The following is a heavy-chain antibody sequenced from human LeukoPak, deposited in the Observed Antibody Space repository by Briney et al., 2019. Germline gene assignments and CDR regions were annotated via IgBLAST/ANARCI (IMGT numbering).Heavy chain of an antibody. CDR1: GGSISSSSYY. V-gene: IGHV4-39*07. D-gene: IGHD6-13*01. Sequence: LSETLSLTCTVSGGSISSSSYYWGWIRQPPGKGLEWIGSIYYSGSTYYNPSLKSRVTISVDTSKNQFSLKLSSVTAADTAVYYCARGFPYSSSWYFDYWGQGTLVTVSS. CDR3: ARGFPYSSSWYFDY. CDR2: IYYSGST. J-gene: IGHJ4*02.